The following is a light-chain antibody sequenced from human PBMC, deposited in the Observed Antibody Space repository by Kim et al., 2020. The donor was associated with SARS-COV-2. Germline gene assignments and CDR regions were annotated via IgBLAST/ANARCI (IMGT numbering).Light chain of an antibody. CDR1: QSVNYN. J-gene: IGKJ4*01. Sequence: VHPGETAPLYCSASQSVNYNFAWYQQNPGQAPRLLIYGASTRATGIPARFRGNGSGTEFTLTISSLQSEDVAVYYCQQYNNWPLTFGGGTKVDIK. CDR2: GAS. CDR3: QQYNNWPLT. V-gene: IGKV3-15*01.